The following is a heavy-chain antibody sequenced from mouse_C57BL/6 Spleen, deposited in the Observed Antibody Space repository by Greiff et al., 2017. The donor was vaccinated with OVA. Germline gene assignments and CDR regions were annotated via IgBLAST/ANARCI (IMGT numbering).Heavy chain of an antibody. D-gene: IGHD1-1*01. V-gene: IGHV1-59*01. CDR2: IDPSDSYT. Sequence: VKLQQPGAELVRPGTSVKLSCKASGYTFTSYWMHWVKQRPGQGLEWIGVIDPSDSYTNYNQKFKGKATLTVDTSSSTAYMQLSSLTSEDSAVYYCARPTVVAPRYFDVWGTGTTVTVSS. CDR1: GYTFTSYW. CDR3: ARPTVVAPRYFDV. J-gene: IGHJ1*03.